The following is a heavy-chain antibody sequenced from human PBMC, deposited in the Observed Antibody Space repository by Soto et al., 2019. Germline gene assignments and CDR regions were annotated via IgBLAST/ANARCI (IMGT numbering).Heavy chain of an antibody. Sequence: GASVKVSCKTSGYTFTSYAMHWVRQAPGQRLEWMGWINAGNGNTKYSQKFQGRVTITIDTSASTAYMELSSLRSEDTAIYYCARDLGGWPDYWGQGTPVTVSA. D-gene: IGHD6-19*01. CDR1: GYTFTSYA. CDR2: INAGNGNT. J-gene: IGHJ4*02. V-gene: IGHV1-3*01. CDR3: ARDLGGWPDY.